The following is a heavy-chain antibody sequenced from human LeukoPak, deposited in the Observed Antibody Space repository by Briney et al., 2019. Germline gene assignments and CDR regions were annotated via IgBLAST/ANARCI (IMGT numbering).Heavy chain of an antibody. CDR3: GRGYYADAFDI. CDR1: GFSLSTSGVG. D-gene: IGHD3-22*01. V-gene: IGHV2-5*01. CDR2: IYWNDDK. J-gene: IGHJ3*02. Sequence: SGPTLVKPTQTLTLTCTFSGFSLSTSGVGVGWIRQPPGKDLEWLALIYWNDDKRYSPSLKSRLTITKDTSKNQVVLTMTNMDPVDTATYYCGRGYYADAFDIWGQGTMVTVSS.